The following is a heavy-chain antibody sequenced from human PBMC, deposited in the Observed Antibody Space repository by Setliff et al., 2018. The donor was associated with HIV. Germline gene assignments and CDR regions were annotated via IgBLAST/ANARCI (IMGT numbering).Heavy chain of an antibody. Sequence: PSETLSLTCAVYGGSLSGYYWAWIRQPPGKGLEWIWEINHSGTTDYNPSLKSRVTISLDTSKNHLSLKLTSVTDADTAVYYCARVRRGSSARAPFDSWGQGALVTVSS. CDR1: GGSLSGYY. J-gene: IGHJ4*02. CDR2: INHSGTT. CDR3: ARVRRGSSARAPFDS. V-gene: IGHV4-34*01. D-gene: IGHD6-6*01.